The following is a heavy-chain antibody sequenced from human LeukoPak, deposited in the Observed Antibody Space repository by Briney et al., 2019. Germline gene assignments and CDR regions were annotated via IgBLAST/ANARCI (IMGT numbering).Heavy chain of an antibody. CDR1: GGSISSGGYS. CDR2: IYHSGST. V-gene: IGHV4-30-2*01. CDR3: ARLPRYSSSWTRYYMDV. D-gene: IGHD6-13*01. J-gene: IGHJ6*03. Sequence: PSQTLSLTCAVSGGSISSGGYSWSWIRQPPGKGLEWIGYIYHSGSTYYNPSLKSRVTISVDTSKNQFSLKLSSVTAADTAVYYCARLPRYSSSWTRYYMDVWGKGTTVTVSS.